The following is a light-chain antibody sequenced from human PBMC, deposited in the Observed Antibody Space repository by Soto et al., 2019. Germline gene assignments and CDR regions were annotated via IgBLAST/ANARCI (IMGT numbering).Light chain of an antibody. J-gene: IGLJ1*01. CDR2: EVN. CDR1: SSNVGSYKL. Sequence: QSVLTQPASVSGSPGQSITISCTGTSSNVGSYKLVSWYQQHPDKAPKLMIFEVNKRPSGVSNRFSGSKSGNTASLTISGLKVEDEADYYCCSSGGSPTYVFGTGTKVTV. V-gene: IGLV2-23*02. CDR3: CSSGGSPTYV.